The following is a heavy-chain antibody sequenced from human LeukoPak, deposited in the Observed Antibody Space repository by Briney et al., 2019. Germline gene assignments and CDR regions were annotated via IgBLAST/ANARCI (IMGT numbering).Heavy chain of an antibody. CDR1: GFTFSSYE. J-gene: IGHJ1*01. CDR3: AREYDYGGNRPGCFQH. Sequence: PGGSLRLSCAASGFTFSSYEMNWVRQAPGKGVEGGSYISSSGSTIYYADSVKGRFTISRDNAKNSLYLQMNSLRAEDTAVYYCAREYDYGGNRPGCFQHWGQGTLVTVSS. V-gene: IGHV3-48*03. CDR2: ISSSGSTI. D-gene: IGHD4-23*01.